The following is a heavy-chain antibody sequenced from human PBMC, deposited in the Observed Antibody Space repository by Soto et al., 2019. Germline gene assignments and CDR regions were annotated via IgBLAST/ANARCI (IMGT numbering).Heavy chain of an antibody. D-gene: IGHD1-26*01. Sequence: PGGSLRLSCAASGFTFSSYAMHRVRQAPGKGLEWVAVISYDGSNKYYADSVKGRFTISRDNSKNTLYLQMNSLRAEDTAVYYCARGLVGYSPSDYWGQGTLVTVSS. CDR3: ARGLVGYSPSDY. CDR1: GFTFSSYA. J-gene: IGHJ4*02. V-gene: IGHV3-30-3*01. CDR2: ISYDGSNK.